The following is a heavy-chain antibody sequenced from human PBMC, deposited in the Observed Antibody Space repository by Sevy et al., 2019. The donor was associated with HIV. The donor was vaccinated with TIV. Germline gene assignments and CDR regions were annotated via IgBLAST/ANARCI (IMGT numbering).Heavy chain of an antibody. Sequence: GGSLRLSCAASGFTFSSYALHWVRQAPGKGLELVAVISYDDGSNRNYADSVKGRFTISRDNSKNTVYLQMNSLRPEDTAVYYCARDSGYCGGDCYGPGGYWGQGTLVTISS. J-gene: IGHJ4*02. V-gene: IGHV3-30-3*01. CDR3: ARDSGYCGGDCYGPGGY. CDR2: ISYDDGSNR. CDR1: GFTFSSYA. D-gene: IGHD2-21*02.